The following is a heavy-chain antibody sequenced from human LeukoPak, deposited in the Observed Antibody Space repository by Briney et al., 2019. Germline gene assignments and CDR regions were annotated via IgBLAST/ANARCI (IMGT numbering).Heavy chain of an antibody. CDR3: VRDGWDY. CDR2: ISGSDDNT. Sequence: GGSLRLSCAASGFTINGYSMSWVRQAPGKGLEWASAISGSDDNTYYADSVRGRFTISRDSSSNMLYLQMNSLRGEDTAMYYCVRDGWDYWGQGTLVTVSS. V-gene: IGHV3-23*01. J-gene: IGHJ4*02. CDR1: GFTINGYS.